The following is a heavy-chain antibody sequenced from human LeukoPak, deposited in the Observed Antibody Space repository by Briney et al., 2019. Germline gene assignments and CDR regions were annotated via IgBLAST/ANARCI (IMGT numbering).Heavy chain of an antibody. Sequence: GGSLRLSCAASGLTFDDYSMHWVRQVPGKGLEWVSIISWDDNTEYYADSVKGRFTISRDNSKTSLYLQMNSLRAEDTAVYYCVKGRISEDGLDFWGQGSLVTVSS. J-gene: IGHJ4*02. V-gene: IGHV3-43*01. CDR3: VKGRISEDGLDF. CDR1: GLTFDDYS. D-gene: IGHD6-13*01. CDR2: ISWDDNTE.